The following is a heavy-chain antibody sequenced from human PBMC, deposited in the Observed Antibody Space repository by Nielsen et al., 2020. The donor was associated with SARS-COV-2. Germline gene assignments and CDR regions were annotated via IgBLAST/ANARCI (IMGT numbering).Heavy chain of an antibody. Sequence: ASVNVSCKASGYPFTNYAMNWVRQAPGQGLEWMGWINTDTGNPTYGQGFTGRFVFSLDTSVSTAYLQINSLKTEDTSVYYCARKAGSTPSSWWFDVWGRGTLVTVSS. CDR1: GYPFTNYA. V-gene: IGHV7-4-1*02. D-gene: IGHD6-13*01. J-gene: IGHJ2*01. CDR2: INTDTGNP. CDR3: ARKAGSTPSSWWFDV.